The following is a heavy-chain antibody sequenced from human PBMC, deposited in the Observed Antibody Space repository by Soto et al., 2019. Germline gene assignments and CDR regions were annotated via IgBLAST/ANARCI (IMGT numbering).Heavy chain of an antibody. J-gene: IGHJ4*02. Sequence: QVQLVQSGAEVKKPGSSVKVSCKASGGTFSSYTISWVRQAPGQGLEWMGRIIPILGIPTYAQKFQGRVTITADKSTSTAYMELSSLRSEDTAVYYCARDSGYCSGGSCQREGPIDYCGQGTLVTVSS. CDR1: GGTFSSYT. CDR3: ARDSGYCSGGSCQREGPIDY. V-gene: IGHV1-69*08. D-gene: IGHD2-15*01. CDR2: IIPILGIP.